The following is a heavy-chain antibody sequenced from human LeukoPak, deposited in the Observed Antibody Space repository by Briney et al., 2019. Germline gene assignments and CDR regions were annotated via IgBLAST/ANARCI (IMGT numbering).Heavy chain of an antibody. D-gene: IGHD6-6*01. CDR3: ARRAAARPWGGNTYFDY. CDR2: INPNSGGT. V-gene: IGHV1-2*02. Sequence: GASVKVSCKASGYTFTGYYMHWVRQAPGQGLEWMGWINPNSGGTNYAQKFQGRVTMTRDTSISTAYMELRSLRSDDTAVYYCARRAAARPWGGNTYFDYWGQGTLVTVSS. J-gene: IGHJ4*02. CDR1: GYTFTGYY.